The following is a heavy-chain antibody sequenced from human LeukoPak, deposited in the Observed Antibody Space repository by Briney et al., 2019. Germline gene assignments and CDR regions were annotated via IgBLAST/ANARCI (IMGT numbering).Heavy chain of an antibody. V-gene: IGHV1-3*01. J-gene: IGHJ2*01. D-gene: IGHD4-17*01. CDR1: GYTFTSYA. CDR3: ARGYGDYVWYFDL. CDR2: INAGNGNT. Sequence: ASVKVSCKASGYTFTSYAMHWVRQAPGQRLEWMGWINAGNGNTKYSQKFQGRVTITRDTSASTAYMELSSLRSDDTAVYYCARGYGDYVWYFDLWGRGTLVTVSS.